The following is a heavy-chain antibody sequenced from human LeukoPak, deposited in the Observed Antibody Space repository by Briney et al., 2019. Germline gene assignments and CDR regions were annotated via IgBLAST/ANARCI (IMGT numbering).Heavy chain of an antibody. CDR3: ARGLLTGAFDI. J-gene: IGHJ3*02. CDR1: GGSISSGGYY. V-gene: IGHV4-31*03. Sequence: SETLSLTCTVSGGSISSGGYYWRWIRQHPGKGLEWIGYIYYSGSTYYNPSLKSRVTISVDTSKNQFSLKLSSVTAADTAVYYCARGLLTGAFDIWGQGTMVTVSS. D-gene: IGHD2-15*01. CDR2: IYYSGST.